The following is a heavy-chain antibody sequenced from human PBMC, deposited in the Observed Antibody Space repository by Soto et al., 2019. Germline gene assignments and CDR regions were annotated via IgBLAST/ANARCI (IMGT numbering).Heavy chain of an antibody. V-gene: IGHV1-18*01. Sequence: QVQMVQSANEVKRPGASVKVSCKASGYTFTTYGISWVRQAPGQGREWMGWISAYYGDTKYAPKVQGRVTLTRDISTNTAYMELRSLRSDDTAMYFCVRASEPMRTIITLAYWGQGTLVTVSS. D-gene: IGHD3-10*01. CDR3: VRASEPMRTIITLAY. CDR2: ISAYYGDT. J-gene: IGHJ4*02. CDR1: GYTFTTYG.